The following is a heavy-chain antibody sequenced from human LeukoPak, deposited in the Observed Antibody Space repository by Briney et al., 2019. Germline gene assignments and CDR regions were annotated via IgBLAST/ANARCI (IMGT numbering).Heavy chain of an antibody. CDR2: ISWNSGSI. J-gene: IGHJ6*02. V-gene: IGHV3-9*01. Sequence: GGSLRLSCTASGFTFSSYAMSWVRQAPGKGLEWVSGISWNSGSIGYADSVKGRFTISRDNAKNSLYLQVNSLRAEDTALYYCAKDTCSGGSCYVYYFYGMDVWGQGTTVTVSS. D-gene: IGHD2-15*01. CDR1: GFTFSSYA. CDR3: AKDTCSGGSCYVYYFYGMDV.